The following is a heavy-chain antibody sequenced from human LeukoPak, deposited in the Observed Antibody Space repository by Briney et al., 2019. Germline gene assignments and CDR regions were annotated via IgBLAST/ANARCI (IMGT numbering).Heavy chain of an antibody. J-gene: IGHJ5*02. Sequence: ASAKVSCKASGYTFTGYYMHWLRQAPGQGLEWMGWINTNRGGTNYAQKFQGRVTMTRDTSISTAYMELSRLRSDDTAGYYCAREDCSGGSCYHWFDPWGQGTLVTVSS. V-gene: IGHV1-2*02. CDR1: GYTFTGYY. D-gene: IGHD2-15*01. CDR2: INTNRGGT. CDR3: AREDCSGGSCYHWFDP.